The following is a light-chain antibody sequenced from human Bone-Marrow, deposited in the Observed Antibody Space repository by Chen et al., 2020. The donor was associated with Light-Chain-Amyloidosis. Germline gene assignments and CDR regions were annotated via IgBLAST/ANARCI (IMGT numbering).Light chain of an antibody. J-gene: IGLJ3*02. CDR1: SGDLGGYDF. Sequence: QSALTQPPSASGSLGQSVTISCAGTSGDLGGYDFVSWYQQHPGKAPKLMIHEGTKRPSGVPSRVAGSKSGNTASLSVSGLQAEDEADYYGCSFAGNDDWVFGGGTKLTVL. CDR2: EGT. CDR3: CSFAGNDDWV. V-gene: IGLV2-8*01.